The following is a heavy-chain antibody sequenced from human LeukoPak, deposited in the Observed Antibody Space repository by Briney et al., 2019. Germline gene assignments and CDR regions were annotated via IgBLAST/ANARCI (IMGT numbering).Heavy chain of an antibody. CDR1: GFTFSSHG. Sequence: PGGSLRLSCVGSGFTFSSHGMNWVRQAPGKGGLEWVSSIGFTTSYIYYADSVKGRFTISRDNSKNTLYLQMNSLRAEDTAVYYCAKYPVARDDYWGQGTLVTVSS. J-gene: IGHJ4*02. CDR3: AKYPVARDDY. V-gene: IGHV3-21*04. D-gene: IGHD2-2*01. CDR2: IGFTTSYI.